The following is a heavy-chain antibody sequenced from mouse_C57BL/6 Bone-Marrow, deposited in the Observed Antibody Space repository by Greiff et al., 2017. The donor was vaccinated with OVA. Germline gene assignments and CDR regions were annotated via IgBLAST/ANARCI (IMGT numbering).Heavy chain of an antibody. J-gene: IGHJ2*01. CDR1: GFNIKDDY. D-gene: IGHD3-1*01. CDR2: IDPENGDT. Sequence: EVQLQQSGAELVRPGASVKLSCTASGFNIKDDYMHWVKQRPEQGLEWIGWIDPENGDTEYASKFQGKATLTVDTSSSTAYMQLSSLTSEDSAVYYCARREGYLYYFDYWGQGTTLTVSS. CDR3: ARREGYLYYFDY. V-gene: IGHV14-4*01.